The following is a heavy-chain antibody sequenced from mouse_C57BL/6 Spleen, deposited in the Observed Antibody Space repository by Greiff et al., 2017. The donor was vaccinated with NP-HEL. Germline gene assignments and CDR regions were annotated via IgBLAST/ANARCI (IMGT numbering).Heavy chain of an antibody. D-gene: IGHD3-3*01. V-gene: IGHV1-59*01. CDR3: VQGGRDSLVAMDY. CDR2: IDPSDSYT. J-gene: IGHJ4*01. Sequence: VQLQQPGAELVRPGTSVQLSCKASRYTFTSYWMHWVKQRPGQGLEWIGVIDPSDSYTNYNQKFKGKATLTVDTSSSTAYMQLSSLTSEDSAVYYCVQGGRDSLVAMDYWGQGTSVTVSS. CDR1: RYTFTSYW.